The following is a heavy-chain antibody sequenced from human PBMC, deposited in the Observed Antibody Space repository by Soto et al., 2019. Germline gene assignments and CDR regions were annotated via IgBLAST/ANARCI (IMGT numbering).Heavy chain of an antibody. CDR3: ARDPSTGSADY. J-gene: IGHJ4*02. V-gene: IGHV3-23*01. Sequence: VQLLESGGDLVQPGGSLRLSCAASGFTFSSYAMNWVRQAPGKGLEWVSTISASGGSTYYTDSVKGRFTISRDNSKNTLSLQMNSLRAEDTAIYYCARDPSTGSADYWGQGTLVTVSS. CDR1: GFTFSSYA. D-gene: IGHD3-9*01. CDR2: ISASGGST.